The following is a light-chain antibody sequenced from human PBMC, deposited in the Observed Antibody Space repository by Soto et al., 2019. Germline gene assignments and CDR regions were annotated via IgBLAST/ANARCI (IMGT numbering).Light chain of an antibody. V-gene: IGKV3-20*01. J-gene: IGKJ2*01. CDR3: QHYDGSPRT. CDR1: QSVRSNF. Sequence: ETVLTQSPGTVSLSPGERATLSCRTSQSVRSNFLAWYQQKPGQAPRLLIYGVFNRAAGIPDRFSGSGAGTDFPLTISGLEPEDSAVYYCQHYDGSPRTFGQGTKVEIK. CDR2: GVF.